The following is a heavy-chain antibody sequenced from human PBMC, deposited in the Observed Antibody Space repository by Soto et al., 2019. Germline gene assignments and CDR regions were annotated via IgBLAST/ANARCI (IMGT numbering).Heavy chain of an antibody. V-gene: IGHV1-8*01. Sequence: GASVKVSCKASGYTFISYDINWVRQATGQGLEWMGWMNPNSGNTGYAQKFQGRVTMTRNTSISTAYMELSSLRSEDTAVYYCARFVTTVDAFDIWGQGTMVTVSS. D-gene: IGHD4-17*01. CDR3: ARFVTTVDAFDI. CDR2: MNPNSGNT. J-gene: IGHJ3*02. CDR1: GYTFISYD.